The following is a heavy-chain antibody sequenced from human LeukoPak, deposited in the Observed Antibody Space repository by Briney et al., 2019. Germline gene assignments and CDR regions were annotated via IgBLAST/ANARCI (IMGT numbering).Heavy chain of an antibody. V-gene: IGHV1-69*13. Sequence: ASVKVSCKASGGTFSSYAISWVRQAPGQGLEWIGGIIPIFGTANYAQKFRGRVTITADESTSTAYMELSSLRSEDAAVYYCARDLRLRGGYYYYYMDVWGKGTTVTVSS. CDR1: GGTFSSYA. CDR2: IIPIFGTA. CDR3: ARDLRLRGGYYYYYMDV. D-gene: IGHD5-12*01. J-gene: IGHJ6*03.